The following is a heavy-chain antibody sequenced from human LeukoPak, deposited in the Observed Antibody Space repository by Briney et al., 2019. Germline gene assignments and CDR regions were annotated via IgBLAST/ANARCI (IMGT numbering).Heavy chain of an antibody. V-gene: IGHV4-59*01. CDR1: GVSITSYY. Sequence: PSETLSLTCNVSGVSITSYYWSWIRQPPGKGLEWIGYIYYSGSTHYNPSLRSRVTMSADTSKNQFSLKLTSVTAADTAVYYCTKVGTGTLEYWGQGTLVTVSP. CDR3: TKVGTGTLEY. J-gene: IGHJ4*02. CDR2: IYYSGST. D-gene: IGHD1-1*01.